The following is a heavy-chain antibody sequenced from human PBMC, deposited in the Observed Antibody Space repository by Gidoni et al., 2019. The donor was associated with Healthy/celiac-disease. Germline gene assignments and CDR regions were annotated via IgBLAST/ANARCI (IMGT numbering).Heavy chain of an antibody. J-gene: IGHJ4*02. CDR2: IKQDGSEK. V-gene: IGHV3-7*01. CDR1: GFTFSSYW. D-gene: IGHD2-15*01. CDR3: ARDASDIVVVVAATGVDY. Sequence: EVQLVESGGGLVQPGGSLRLSCAASGFTFSSYWMSWVRQAPGKGLDGVANIKQDGSEKYYVDSVKGRFTISRDNAKNSLYLQMNSLRAEDTAVYYCARDASDIVVVVAATGVDYWGQGTLVTVSS.